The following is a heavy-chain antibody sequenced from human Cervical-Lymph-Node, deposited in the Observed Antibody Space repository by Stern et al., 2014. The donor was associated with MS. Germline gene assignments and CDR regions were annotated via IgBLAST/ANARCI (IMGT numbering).Heavy chain of an antibody. CDR3: AREARMQHDDILAGHGGKHYYFYGMDV. Sequence: VQLVQSGGGLVKPGRSLRLSCATSGFRFSAHSMHWVRQAPGKGLEWVGGIRSKTCGGTTEDAEAVKDRFTISRDDSRSSAYLQLNTLTTEDTGVYYCAREARMQHDDILAGHGGKHYYFYGMDVWGQGTTVTVSS. D-gene: IGHD3-9*01. V-gene: IGHV3-49*04. J-gene: IGHJ6*02. CDR1: GFRFSAHS. CDR2: IRSKTCGGTT.